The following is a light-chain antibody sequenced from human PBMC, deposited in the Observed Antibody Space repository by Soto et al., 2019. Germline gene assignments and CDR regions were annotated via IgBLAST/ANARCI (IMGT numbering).Light chain of an antibody. CDR2: DVS. V-gene: IGLV2-11*01. CDR1: SSDVGGYNY. CDR3: RSYAGSYSLYV. J-gene: IGLJ1*01. Sequence: QSVLTQPRSVSGSPGQSVTISCTGTSSDVGGYNYVSWYQQHPGKAPKLMIYDVSKRPSGVPDRFSGSKSGNTASLTISGLQAEDEADCYCRSYAGSYSLYVFGTGTKVTVL.